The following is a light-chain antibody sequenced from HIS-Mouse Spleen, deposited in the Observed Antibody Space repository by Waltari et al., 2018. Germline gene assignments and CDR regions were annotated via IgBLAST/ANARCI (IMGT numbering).Light chain of an antibody. CDR2: GGS. CDR1: SSDVGSYNL. J-gene: IGLJ3*02. Sequence: QSALTQPASVSGSPGQSITISCTGTSSDVGSYNLVSWYKRHPGKAPKLMIYGGSKRPSGVPNRFSGCKSGNTSALTSSGLQAEDEADYYCCSYAGSSTWVFGGGTKLTVL. V-gene: IGLV2-23*01. CDR3: CSYAGSSTWV.